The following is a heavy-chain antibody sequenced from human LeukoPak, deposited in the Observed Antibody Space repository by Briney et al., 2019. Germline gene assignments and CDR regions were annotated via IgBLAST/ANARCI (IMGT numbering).Heavy chain of an antibody. CDR3: MRGGGSSWFDS. V-gene: IGHV1-2*02. CDR2: ISPNSGAT. CDR1: GYTFTVYW. D-gene: IGHD6-13*01. J-gene: IGHJ5*01. Sequence: ASVKVSCKASGYTFTVYWMHWVRQAPGEGLEWMGWISPNSGATNYAQKFQGRVTMTRDTSISTAYMELSSLRSDDTAVYYCMRGGGSSWFDSWGQGTLATVSS.